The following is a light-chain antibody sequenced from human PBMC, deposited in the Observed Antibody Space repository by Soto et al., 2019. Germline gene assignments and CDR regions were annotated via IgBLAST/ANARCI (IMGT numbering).Light chain of an antibody. CDR1: SSDVGGYNY. V-gene: IGLV2-14*01. Sequence: QSALTQPASVSGSPGQSITISCTGTSSDVGGYNYVSWYQQHPGKAPKLMIYEVSNRPSGVSNRFSGSKSGTSASLAISGLQSEDEADYFCATCDDDLSVLFGGGTKLTVL. CDR3: ATCDDDLSVL. J-gene: IGLJ2*01. CDR2: EVS.